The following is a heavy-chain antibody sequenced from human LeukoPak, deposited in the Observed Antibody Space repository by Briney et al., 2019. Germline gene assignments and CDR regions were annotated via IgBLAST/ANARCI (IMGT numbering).Heavy chain of an antibody. J-gene: IGHJ6*02. Sequence: GGSLRLSCAASGFTFSSYGMHWVRQAPGKGLEWVAVIWYDGSNKYYADSVKGRFTISRDNSKNTLYLQMNSLRAEDTAVYYCARASPVDFWSGNYYYYYGMDVWGHGTTVTVSS. V-gene: IGHV3-33*01. D-gene: IGHD3-3*01. CDR3: ARASPVDFWSGNYYYYYGMDV. CDR2: IWYDGSNK. CDR1: GFTFSSYG.